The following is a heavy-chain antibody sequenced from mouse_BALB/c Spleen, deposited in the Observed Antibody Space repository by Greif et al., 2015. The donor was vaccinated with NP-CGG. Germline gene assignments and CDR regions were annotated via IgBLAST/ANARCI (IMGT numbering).Heavy chain of an antibody. D-gene: IGHD1-2*01. CDR1: GYTFISYY. V-gene: IGHV1S81*02. J-gene: IGHJ2*01. Sequence: VQLQQPGAELVKPGASVKLSCKASGYTFISYYMYWVKQRPGQGLEWIGEINPSNGGANLNEKFKSKATLTVDKSSSTAYMQLSSLTSEDSAVYFCTRGRRRDFDFWGQGTTLTVSS. CDR2: INPSNGGA. CDR3: TRGRRRDFDF.